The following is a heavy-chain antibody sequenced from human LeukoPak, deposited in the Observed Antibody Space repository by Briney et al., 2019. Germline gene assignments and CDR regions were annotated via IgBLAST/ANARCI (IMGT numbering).Heavy chain of an antibody. CDR1: GDSVSSNSAA. J-gene: IGHJ4*02. CDR2: TYYRSKWYN. V-gene: IGHV6-1*01. D-gene: IGHD6-13*01. CDR3: ARSYSSSWYDELGVDY. Sequence: SQTLSLTCAISGDSVSSNSAAWNWIRQSPSRGFEWLGRTYYRSKWYNDYAVSVKSRITINPDTSKNQFSLQLNSVTPEDTAVYYCARSYSSSWYDELGVDYWGQGTLVTASS.